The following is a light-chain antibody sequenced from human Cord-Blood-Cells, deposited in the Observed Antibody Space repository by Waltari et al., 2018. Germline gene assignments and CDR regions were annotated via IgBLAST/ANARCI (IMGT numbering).Light chain of an antibody. CDR3: RQYGSSPFT. V-gene: IGKV3-20*01. J-gene: IGKJ3*01. Sequence: EIVLTQSPGTLSLSQGERATLSCRASQSVSSSYLAWYQQKPGQAPRLLIYGASSRATGIPDRFSGSGSGTDFTLTISRLEPEDFAVYYCRQYGSSPFTFGPGTKVDIK. CDR1: QSVSSSY. CDR2: GAS.